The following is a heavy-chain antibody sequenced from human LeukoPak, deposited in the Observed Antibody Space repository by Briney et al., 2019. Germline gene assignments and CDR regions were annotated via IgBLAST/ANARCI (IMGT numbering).Heavy chain of an antibody. CDR2: INHSGST. Sequence: HSETLSLTCAVYGASFSGYYCGWIRQPPGKGLEWIGEINHSGSTNNNPSLKSRVTISVDTSKNQFSLKLSSVTAADTAVYYCARGPPRGDSSGWSYFDYWGQGTLVTVSS. V-gene: IGHV4-34*01. CDR1: GASFSGYY. D-gene: IGHD6-19*01. J-gene: IGHJ4*02. CDR3: ARGPPRGDSSGWSYFDY.